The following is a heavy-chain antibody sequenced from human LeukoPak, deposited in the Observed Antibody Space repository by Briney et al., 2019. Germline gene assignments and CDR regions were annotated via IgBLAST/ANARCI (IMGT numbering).Heavy chain of an antibody. Sequence: GGSLRLSCAASGFTVSTNYMSWVRQAPGKGLEWVSVIYSGDTTFYADSVRGKFTISRGNSKNTLYLQMNSLRAEDTAVYYCASILRSSSGYYFDYWGQGTLVTVSS. CDR1: GFTVSTNY. J-gene: IGHJ4*02. CDR2: IYSGDTT. CDR3: ASILRSSSGYYFDY. D-gene: IGHD3-10*01. V-gene: IGHV3-66*01.